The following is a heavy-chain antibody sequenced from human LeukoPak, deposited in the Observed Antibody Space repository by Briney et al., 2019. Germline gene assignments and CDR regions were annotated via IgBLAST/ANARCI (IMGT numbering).Heavy chain of an antibody. Sequence: SETLSLTCTVFSGSISGSDYYWCWIRQPPGKGLEWIGSINYSGNTYYDSSLKSRVTISVDTSKNHFSLRLSSVTAADMAVYYCARLVLSYGNAFDHWGQGTLVTVSS. CDR3: ARLVLSYGNAFDH. D-gene: IGHD3-16*01. V-gene: IGHV4-39*02. CDR1: SGSISGSDYY. J-gene: IGHJ4*02. CDR2: INYSGNT.